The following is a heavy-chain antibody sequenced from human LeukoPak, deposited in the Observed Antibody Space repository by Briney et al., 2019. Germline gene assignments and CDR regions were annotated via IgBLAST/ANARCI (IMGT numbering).Heavy chain of an antibody. D-gene: IGHD6-6*01. CDR3: ARDSGLVSALGFDY. CDR2: ISAYNGNT. J-gene: IGHJ4*02. CDR1: GYTFTSYG. V-gene: IGHV1-18*01. Sequence: ASVKVSCKASGYTFTSYGISWVRQAPGQGLEWMGWISAYNGNTNYAQKFQGRVTITTDESTSTAYMELSSLRSEDTAVYYCARDSGLVSALGFDYWGQGTLVTVSS.